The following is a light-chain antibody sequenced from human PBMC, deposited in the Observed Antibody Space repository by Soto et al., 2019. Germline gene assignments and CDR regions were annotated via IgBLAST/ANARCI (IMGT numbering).Light chain of an antibody. Sequence: DIKMTQSPSSLSASVGDRVTITCQASQDIRKYLNWYQQKPGKAPKLLIYEASNLETGVPSRFSGSGAGTDFTFTISSLQPEDIATYYCQRYDNVFGQGTRLEIK. CDR1: QDIRKY. CDR3: QRYDNV. CDR2: EAS. J-gene: IGKJ5*01. V-gene: IGKV1-33*01.